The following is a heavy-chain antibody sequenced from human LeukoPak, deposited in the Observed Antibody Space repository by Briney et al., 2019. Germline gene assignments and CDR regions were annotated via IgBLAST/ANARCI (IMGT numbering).Heavy chain of an antibody. V-gene: IGHV3-23*01. D-gene: IGHD2-2*01. CDR1: GGSFSGYY. Sequence: ETLSLTCAVYGGSFSGYYWSWIRQPPGKGLEWVSAISGDGGSKGRFTISRDNSKNSLYLQMNSLGAEDTAVYYCVKGAEFCTTTCPVGYYYFYYYYMDVWGKGTTVTVSS. CDR3: VKGAEFCTTTCPVGYYYFYYYYMDV. J-gene: IGHJ6*03. CDR2: ISGDGGS.